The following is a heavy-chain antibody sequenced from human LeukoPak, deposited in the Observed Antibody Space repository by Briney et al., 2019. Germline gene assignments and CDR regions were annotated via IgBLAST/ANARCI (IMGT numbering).Heavy chain of an antibody. J-gene: IGHJ4*02. D-gene: IGHD3-10*01. Sequence: NPSETLSLTCAVYGGPFSGYYWSWIRQPPGKGLEWIGEINHSGSTNYNPSLKSRVTISVDTSKNQFSLKLSSVTAADTAVYYCARRYGSGSDFDYWGQGTLVTVSS. CDR3: ARRYGSGSDFDY. V-gene: IGHV4-34*01. CDR1: GGPFSGYY. CDR2: INHSGST.